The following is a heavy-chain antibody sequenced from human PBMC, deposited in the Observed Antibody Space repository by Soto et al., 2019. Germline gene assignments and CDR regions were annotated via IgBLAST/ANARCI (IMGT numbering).Heavy chain of an antibody. D-gene: IGHD3-9*01. Sequence: QVQLVQSGAEVKKPGASVKVSCKASGYTFTSYGISWVRQAPGQGLEWMGWISAYNGNTNYAQKLQGRVTMTTDTSPSTSYMERVSLRSDDTAVYYCARSLRRRYFDWLFFPFDYWGQGTLVTVSS. V-gene: IGHV1-18*01. CDR1: GYTFTSYG. CDR3: ARSLRRRYFDWLFFPFDY. CDR2: ISAYNGNT. J-gene: IGHJ4*02.